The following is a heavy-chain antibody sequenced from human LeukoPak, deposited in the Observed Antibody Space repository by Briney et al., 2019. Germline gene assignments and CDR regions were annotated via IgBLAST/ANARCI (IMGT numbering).Heavy chain of an antibody. D-gene: IGHD7-27*01. CDR1: GYTFTSYY. Sequence: ASVKVSCKASGYTFTSYYMHWVRQATGQGLEWMGWMNPNSGNTGYAQKFQGRVTITRNTSISTAYMELSSLRSEDTAVYYCARGSLTGDDYWGQGTLVTVSS. J-gene: IGHJ4*02. CDR2: MNPNSGNT. CDR3: ARGSLTGDDY. V-gene: IGHV1-8*03.